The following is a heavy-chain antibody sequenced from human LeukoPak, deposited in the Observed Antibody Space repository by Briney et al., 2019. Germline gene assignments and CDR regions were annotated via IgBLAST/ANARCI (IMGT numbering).Heavy chain of an antibody. CDR2: ISGGGVNT. J-gene: IGHJ5*02. V-gene: IGHV3-23*01. D-gene: IGHD3-22*01. CDR3: AKTLGYSGYFSP. CDR1: GFTFNSYA. Sequence: GGSLRLSCAASGFTFNSYAMTWVRQAPGKGLEWVSAISGGGVNTYYADSVKGRFTISRDNSKNMLYLQMSSLRAEDTAVYYCAKTLGYSGYFSPWGQGTLVTVSS.